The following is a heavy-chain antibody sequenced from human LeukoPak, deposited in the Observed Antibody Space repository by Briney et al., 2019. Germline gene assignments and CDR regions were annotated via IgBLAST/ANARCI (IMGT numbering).Heavy chain of an antibody. Sequence: SETLSLTCAVYGGSVSGYYWSWIRQPPGKGLEWIGEINHSGSTNYNPSLKSRVTISVDTSKNQFSLKLSSVTAADTAVYYCARGSPRAIFGVVIIASNSFYMDVWGKGTTVTVSS. D-gene: IGHD3-3*01. CDR3: ARGSPRAIFGVVIIASNSFYMDV. V-gene: IGHV4-34*01. CDR1: GGSVSGYY. CDR2: INHSGST. J-gene: IGHJ6*03.